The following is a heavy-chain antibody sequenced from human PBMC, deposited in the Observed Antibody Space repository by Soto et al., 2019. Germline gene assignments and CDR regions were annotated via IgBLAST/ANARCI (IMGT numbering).Heavy chain of an antibody. V-gene: IGHV3-7*01. CDR3: ARDEEYYYDSSGYIFDY. CDR2: IKQDGSEK. CDR1: GFTFSSYW. Sequence: GGSLRLSCAASGFTFSSYWMSWVRQAPGKGLEWVANIKQDGSEKYYVDSVKGRFTISRDNAKNSLYLQMNSLRAEDTAVYYCARDEEYYYDSSGYIFDYWGQGTLVTVYS. D-gene: IGHD3-22*01. J-gene: IGHJ4*02.